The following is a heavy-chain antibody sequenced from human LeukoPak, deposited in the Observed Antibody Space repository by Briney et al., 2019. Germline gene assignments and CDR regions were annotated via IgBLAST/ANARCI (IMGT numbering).Heavy chain of an antibody. CDR1: GESISSNY. CDR3: AKYSGGSYYNWFDH. Sequence: PSETLSLTCSVSGESISSNYWSWIRQPAGKGLEWIGRIDTSGSVDYISSLNGRVTMSVDTSKNQFSLKLHSVTAADTAVYYCAKYSGGSYYNWFDHWGQGTLVTVAS. D-gene: IGHD1-26*01. CDR2: IDTSGSV. J-gene: IGHJ5*02. V-gene: IGHV4-4*07.